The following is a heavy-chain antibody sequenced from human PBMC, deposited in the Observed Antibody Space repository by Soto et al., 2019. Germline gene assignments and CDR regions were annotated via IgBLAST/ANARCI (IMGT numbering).Heavy chain of an antibody. Sequence: LRLSCVVSGFIVSSSHMIWVRQAPGKGLEGVSILYNHGKTNYVDSVKGRFTITRDNSKNTVYLQMNSLRVEDTAVYYCARLTEAERHWGQGALVTVSS. CDR3: ARLTEAERH. V-gene: IGHV3-53*01. CDR2: LYNHGKT. D-gene: IGHD1-1*01. CDR1: GFIVSSSH. J-gene: IGHJ4*02.